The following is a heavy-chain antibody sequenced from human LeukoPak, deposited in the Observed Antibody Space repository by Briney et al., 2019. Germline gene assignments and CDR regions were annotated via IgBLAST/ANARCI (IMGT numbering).Heavy chain of an antibody. CDR1: GYSFSGYW. J-gene: IGHJ4*02. CDR2: IYPADSDT. V-gene: IGHV5-51*01. D-gene: IGHD5-18*01. CDR3: ARLEGIQLWFFDY. Sequence: GESLKISCKGSGYSFSGYWIAWVRQMPGKGLEWMGIIYPADSDTRYSPSFQGQVTISADKSISTAYLQWSSLKASDTAMYYCARLEGIQLWFFDYWGQGTLVTVSS.